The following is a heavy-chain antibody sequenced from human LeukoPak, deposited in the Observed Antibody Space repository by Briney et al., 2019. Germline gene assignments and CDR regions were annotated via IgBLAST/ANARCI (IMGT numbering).Heavy chain of an antibody. CDR3: ARDPVYAPKGDFDY. Sequence: PGGSLRLSCAASGFTFSSYSMNWVRQAPGKGLEWVSAISGSGGSTYYADSVKGRFTISRDNAKNSLYLQMNSLRAEDTAVYYCARDPVYAPKGDFDYWGQGTLVTVSS. V-gene: IGHV3-21*01. CDR2: ISGSGGST. CDR1: GFTFSSYS. D-gene: IGHD2-8*01. J-gene: IGHJ4*02.